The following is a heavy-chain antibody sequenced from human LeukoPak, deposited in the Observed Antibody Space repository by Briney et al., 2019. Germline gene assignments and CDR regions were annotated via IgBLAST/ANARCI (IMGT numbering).Heavy chain of an antibody. V-gene: IGHV4-34*01. Sequence: SETLSLTCAVSGGSFSGYYWSWVRPPPGKGLEWIGEINHSGSTNYNPSLKSRVTISVDTSKNQFSLKLSSVTAADTAVYYCARILGYCSGGSCYRSSYWYFDLWGRGTLVTVSS. D-gene: IGHD2-15*01. CDR3: ARILGYCSGGSCYRSSYWYFDL. J-gene: IGHJ2*01. CDR2: INHSGST. CDR1: GGSFSGYY.